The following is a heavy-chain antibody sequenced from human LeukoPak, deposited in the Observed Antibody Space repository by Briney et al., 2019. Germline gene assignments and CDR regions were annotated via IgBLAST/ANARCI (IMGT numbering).Heavy chain of an antibody. D-gene: IGHD6-19*01. CDR3: AREVGYSSGDYYYYMDV. CDR1: GGSISTYY. V-gene: IGHV4-59*01. J-gene: IGHJ6*03. CDR2: IYYSGST. Sequence: SETLSLTCTVSGGSISTYYWNWIRQPPGKGLEWIGYIYYSGSTNCNPSLKSRVTISVDTSKNQFSLKLSSVSAADTAVYYCAREVGYSSGDYYYYMDVWGKGTTVTVSS.